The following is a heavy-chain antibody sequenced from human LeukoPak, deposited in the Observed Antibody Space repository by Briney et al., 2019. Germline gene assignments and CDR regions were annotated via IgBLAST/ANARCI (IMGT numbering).Heavy chain of an antibody. D-gene: IGHD3-22*01. CDR3: ARDIGYYDSSGYYY. CDR2: IIPIFGTA. Sequence: ASVKVSCKASGGTFSSYAISWVRQAPGQGLEWVGGIIPIFGTANYAQKFQGRVTITTDESTSTAYMELSSLRSEDTAVYYCARDIGYYDSSGYYYWGQGTLVTVSS. J-gene: IGHJ4*02. CDR1: GGTFSSYA. V-gene: IGHV1-69*05.